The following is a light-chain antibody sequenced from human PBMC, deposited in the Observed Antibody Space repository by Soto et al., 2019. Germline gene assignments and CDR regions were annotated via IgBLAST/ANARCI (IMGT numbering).Light chain of an antibody. J-gene: IGKJ1*01. CDR2: GAS. CDR3: QQYNDWPRT. Sequence: EIVMTQSPATLSVSPGDRATLSCRASQSVSNNLAWFQQRPGQAPTLLIHGASTRASGLPARFSGSGSGTEFTLTISSLQSEDFAVYYCQQYNDWPRTFGQGIKVEIK. CDR1: QSVSNN. V-gene: IGKV3-15*01.